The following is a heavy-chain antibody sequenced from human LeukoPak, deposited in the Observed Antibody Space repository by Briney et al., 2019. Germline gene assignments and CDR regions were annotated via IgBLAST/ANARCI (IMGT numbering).Heavy chain of an antibody. CDR3: ARETVVEGGFDS. CDR2: INPNSGGT. V-gene: IGHV1-2*02. D-gene: IGHD2-15*01. J-gene: IGHJ4*02. Sequence: VASVKVSCTASGYTFTGYYIHWVRQAPGQGLEWMGWINPNSGGTNYAQKFKGRVTMTRDTSISTAYMELSRLKSDDTAIYYCARETVVEGGFDSWGQGTLVAVSS. CDR1: GYTFTGYY.